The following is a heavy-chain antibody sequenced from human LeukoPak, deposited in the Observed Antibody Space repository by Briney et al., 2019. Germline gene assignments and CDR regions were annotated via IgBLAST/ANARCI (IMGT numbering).Heavy chain of an antibody. J-gene: IGHJ4*02. Sequence: GGSLRLSCAASGFTFSSYSMNWVRQAPGKGLEWVSYISSSNSTIYYADSVKGRFTISRDNAKNSLYLQMNSLRAEDTAVYYCARGYFDCDYWGQGTLVTVSS. CDR1: GFTFSSYS. CDR3: ARGYFDCDY. V-gene: IGHV3-48*01. CDR2: ISSSNSTI. D-gene: IGHD3-9*01.